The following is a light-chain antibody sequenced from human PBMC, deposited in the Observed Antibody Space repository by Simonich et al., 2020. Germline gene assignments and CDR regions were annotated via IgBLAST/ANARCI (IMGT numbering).Light chain of an antibody. J-gene: IGKJ4*01. CDR1: QSVLYSSNNKNY. V-gene: IGKV4-1*01. CDR3: QQYYSTPLT. CDR2: WAS. Sequence: DIVMTQSPDSLAVSLGERATINCKSSQSVLYSSNNKNYLDWYQQKPGQPPKLLIYWASTRVSGVPDRFSGSGSGTDFTLTISSLQAEDVAVYYCQQYYSTPLTFGGGTKVEIK.